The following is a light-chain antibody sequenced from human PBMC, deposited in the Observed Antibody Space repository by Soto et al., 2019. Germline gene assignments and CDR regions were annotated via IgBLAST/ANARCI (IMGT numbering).Light chain of an antibody. V-gene: IGKV3-15*01. CDR2: DIS. CDR3: QQYNNWPS. CDR1: QTVSRN. Sequence: EVVMTQSPATLSVSPGERATLSCRASQTVSRNLSWYQQRPGQAPRLLMYDISTRAAGVPARFSGSGSETEFTLPIRSLQSEDFAVYFCQQYNNWPSFGQGTRLEI. J-gene: IGKJ5*01.